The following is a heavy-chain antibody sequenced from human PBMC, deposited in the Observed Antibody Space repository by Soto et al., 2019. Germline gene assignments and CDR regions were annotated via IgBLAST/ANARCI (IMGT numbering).Heavy chain of an antibody. J-gene: IGHJ4*02. V-gene: IGHV3-9*01. CDR1: GFTFDDYA. CDR2: ISWNSGSI. Sequence: EVQLVESGGGLVQPGRSLRLSCAASGFTFDDYAMHWVRPAPGKGLEWVSGISWNSGSIGYADSVKGRFTISRDNAKNSLYLQMNSLRAEDTALYYCAKDSGYWGQGTLVTVSS. D-gene: IGHD6-19*01. CDR3: AKDSGY.